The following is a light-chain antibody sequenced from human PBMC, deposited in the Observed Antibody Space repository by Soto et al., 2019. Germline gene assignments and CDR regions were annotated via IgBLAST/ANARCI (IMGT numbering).Light chain of an antibody. CDR2: NNN. V-gene: IGLV1-44*01. J-gene: IGLJ1*01. Sequence: QSVLTQPPSASGTPGQRVTISCSGSSSNIGSNTVNWYQHLPGTAPKLLIYNNNQRPSGVPDRISGSKSGTSAPLAIGGLQSEDEAHYYCAAWDDSLNGFFVFGTGTKVTVL. CDR3: AAWDDSLNGFFV. CDR1: SSNIGSNT.